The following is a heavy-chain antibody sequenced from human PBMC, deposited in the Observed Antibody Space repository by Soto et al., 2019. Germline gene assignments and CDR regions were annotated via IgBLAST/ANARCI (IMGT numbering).Heavy chain of an antibody. CDR3: AKAREVTLVGISLAQ. CDR2: VGGSGDGT. CDR1: GFTFSTYT. Sequence: GGSLRLSCAASGFTFSTYTMTWVRQAPGKGLEWVSSVGGSGDGTYYADSVKGRFTISRDNSKNTLYLQMNSLRAEDTAIYYCAKAREVTLVGISLAQWGQGTLVPAS. J-gene: IGHJ4*02. V-gene: IGHV3-23*01. D-gene: IGHD3-3*01.